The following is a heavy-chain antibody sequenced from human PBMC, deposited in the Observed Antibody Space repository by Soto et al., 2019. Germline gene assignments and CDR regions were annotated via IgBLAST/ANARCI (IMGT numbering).Heavy chain of an antibody. D-gene: IGHD6-6*01. Sequence: QLQLQESGSGLVKPSQTLSLTCAVSGGSISSGGYSWSWIRQPPGKGLEWIGYIYHSGSTYYNPSLQRRVTRSVARSKNQFSLKLSSVTAADTAVYYCAGGIAARPLGYWGQGTLVTVSS. J-gene: IGHJ4*02. CDR2: IYHSGST. CDR1: GGSISSGGYS. V-gene: IGHV4-30-2*01. CDR3: AGGIAARPLGY.